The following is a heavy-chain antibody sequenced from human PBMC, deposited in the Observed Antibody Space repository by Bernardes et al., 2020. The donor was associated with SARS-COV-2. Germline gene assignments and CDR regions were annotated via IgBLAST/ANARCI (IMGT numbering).Heavy chain of an antibody. CDR2: ISYDGSNK. CDR1: GFTFSSYG. CDR3: ASPRNPYYYDSSGPFDY. V-gene: IGHV3-30*03. Sequence: GGSLRLSCAASGFTFSSYGMHWVRQAPGKGLGWVAVISYDGSNKYYADSVKGRFTISRDNSKNTLYLQMNSLRAEDTAVYYCASPRNPYYYDSSGPFDYWGQGTLVTVSS. D-gene: IGHD3-22*01. J-gene: IGHJ4*02.